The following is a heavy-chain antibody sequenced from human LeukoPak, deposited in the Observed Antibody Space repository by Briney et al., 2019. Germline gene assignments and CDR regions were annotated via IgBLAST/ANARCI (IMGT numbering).Heavy chain of an antibody. CDR2: INHSGST. D-gene: IGHD3-3*01. V-gene: IGHV4-34*01. Sequence: SETLSPTCAVYGGSFSGYYWSWIRQPPGKGLEWIGEINHSGSTNYNPSLKSRVTISVDTSKNQFSLKLSSVTAADTAVYYCARSPSATYYYGMDVWGQGTTVTVSS. CDR1: GGSFSGYY. CDR3: ARSPSATYYYGMDV. J-gene: IGHJ6*02.